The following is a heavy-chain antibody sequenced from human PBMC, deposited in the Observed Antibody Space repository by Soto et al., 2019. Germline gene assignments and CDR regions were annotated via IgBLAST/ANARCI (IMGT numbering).Heavy chain of an antibody. CDR3: ARDPNYCSSTSCPLNYYGMDV. D-gene: IGHD2-2*01. CDR1: GDSVSSNSAA. V-gene: IGHV6-1*01. Sequence: SQTLSLTCAISGDSVSSNSAAWNWIRQSPSRGLEWLGRTYYRSKWYNDYAVSVKSRITINPDTSKNQFSLQLNSVTPEDTAVYYCARDPNYCSSTSCPLNYYGMDVWGQGTTVTVSS. J-gene: IGHJ6*02. CDR2: TYYRSKWYN.